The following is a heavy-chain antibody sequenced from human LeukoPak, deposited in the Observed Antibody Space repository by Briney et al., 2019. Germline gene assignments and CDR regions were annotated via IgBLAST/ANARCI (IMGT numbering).Heavy chain of an antibody. Sequence: GGSLRLSCAASGFTFSSYSMNWVRQAPGKGLEWVSSISSSSSYIYYADSVKGRFTISRDNAKNSLYLQMNSLRAEDTALYYCAKDSSPFGDYLYNFDYWGQGTLVTVSS. V-gene: IGHV3-21*04. D-gene: IGHD4-17*01. CDR2: ISSSSSYI. CDR3: AKDSSPFGDYLYNFDY. J-gene: IGHJ4*02. CDR1: GFTFSSYS.